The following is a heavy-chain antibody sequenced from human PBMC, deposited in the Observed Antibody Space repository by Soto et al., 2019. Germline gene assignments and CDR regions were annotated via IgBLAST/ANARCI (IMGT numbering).Heavy chain of an antibody. D-gene: IGHD1-26*01. Sequence: QVQLVQSGAEVKKPGASVKVSCKASGYTFTSYGITWVRQAPGPGVEWMGWISDYNGNTDDAQKIQGRVTMTTDTSTSTAEMELRSLRSDDTAVYYCARDRAVELVDYWGQGTLVTVSS. CDR1: GYTFTSYG. CDR2: ISDYNGNT. J-gene: IGHJ4*02. CDR3: ARDRAVELVDY. V-gene: IGHV1-18*01.